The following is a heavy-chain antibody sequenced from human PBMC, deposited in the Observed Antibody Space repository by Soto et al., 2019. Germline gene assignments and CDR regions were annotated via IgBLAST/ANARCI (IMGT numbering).Heavy chain of an antibody. V-gene: IGHV1-69*13. CDR2: IIPIFGTA. Sequence: SVKVSCKASGGTFSSSAISGVRQAPGQGLEWMGGIIPIFGTANYAQKFQGRVTITADESTSTAYMELSSLRSEDTAVYYCARPAYSSSPYYFDYWGQGTLVTVSS. CDR1: GGTFSSSA. CDR3: ARPAYSSSPYYFDY. D-gene: IGHD6-13*01. J-gene: IGHJ4*02.